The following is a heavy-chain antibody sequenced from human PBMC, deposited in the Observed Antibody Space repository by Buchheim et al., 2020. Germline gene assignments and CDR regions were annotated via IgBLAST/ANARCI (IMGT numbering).Heavy chain of an antibody. Sequence: QVQLQESGPGLVKPSETLSLTCTVSGGSISSYYWSWIRQPPGKGLEWIGYIYYSGSTNYNPSLKSRVTISVDTSKNQFSLKLSSVTAADTAVYYCARVNFVGATTSFDYWGQGTL. CDR2: IYYSGST. CDR3: ARVNFVGATTSFDY. V-gene: IGHV4-59*01. J-gene: IGHJ4*02. D-gene: IGHD1-26*01. CDR1: GGSISSYY.